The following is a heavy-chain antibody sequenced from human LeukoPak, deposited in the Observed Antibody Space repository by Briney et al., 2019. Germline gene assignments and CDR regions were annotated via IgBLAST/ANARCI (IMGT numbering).Heavy chain of an antibody. CDR3: ARFEFHYGSGAPGAFDY. D-gene: IGHD3-10*01. CDR2: IYYSGST. V-gene: IGHV4-39*01. Sequence: SETLSLTCTVSGGSISSSSYYWGWIRQPPGKGLEWIGSIYYSGSTYYNPSLKSRVTISVDTSKNQFSLKLSSVTAADTAVYYCARFEFHYGSGAPGAFDYWGQGTLVTVSS. J-gene: IGHJ4*02. CDR1: GGSISSSSYY.